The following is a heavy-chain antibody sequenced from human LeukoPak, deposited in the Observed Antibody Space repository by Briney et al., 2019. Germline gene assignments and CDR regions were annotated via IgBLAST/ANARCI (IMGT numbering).Heavy chain of an antibody. Sequence: ASVKVSCKASGYTFSSYAISWVRQAPGQGLEWMGIINPSGGSTSYAQKFQGRVTMTRDTSTSTVYMELSSLRSEDTAVYYCARILCLSCGGLGYWGQGTLVTVSS. CDR3: ARILCLSCGGLGY. J-gene: IGHJ4*02. CDR2: INPSGGST. D-gene: IGHD2-21*01. V-gene: IGHV1-46*01. CDR1: GYTFSSYA.